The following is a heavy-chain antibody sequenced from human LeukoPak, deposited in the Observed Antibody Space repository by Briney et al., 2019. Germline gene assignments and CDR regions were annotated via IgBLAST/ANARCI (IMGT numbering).Heavy chain of an antibody. CDR3: AKGWIQLWLRFDY. CDR2: ISGSGGST. Sequence: PGGSLRLSCAASGFTFSSYAMSWVRQAPGKGLEWVSAISGSGGSTYYADSVKGRFTISRDNSKNTLYPQMNSLRAEDTAVYYCAKGWIQLWLRFDYWGQGTLVTVSS. D-gene: IGHD5-18*01. CDR1: GFTFSSYA. V-gene: IGHV3-23*01. J-gene: IGHJ4*02.